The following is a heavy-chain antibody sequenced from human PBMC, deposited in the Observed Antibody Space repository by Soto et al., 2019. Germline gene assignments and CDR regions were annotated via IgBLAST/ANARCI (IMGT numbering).Heavy chain of an antibody. CDR2: ISYDGSNR. J-gene: IGHJ5*02. D-gene: IGHD1-26*01. Sequence: GWSLRLSCTASGFTFSNYGMHWVRQAPGKGLEWVASISYDGSNRNNAESVKGRCTVTRDNSKNTLYLQMNSLRTEDTAVYYCAKLGRGLDPWAQGNMVPV. CDR3: AKLGRGLDP. V-gene: IGHV3-30*18. CDR1: GFTFSNYG.